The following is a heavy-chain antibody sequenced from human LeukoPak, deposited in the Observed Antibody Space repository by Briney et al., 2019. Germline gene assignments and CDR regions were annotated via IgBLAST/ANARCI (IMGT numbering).Heavy chain of an antibody. CDR2: IYHSGST. CDR3: ARLDKGITIFGVVSY. D-gene: IGHD3-3*01. CDR1: GYSISSGYY. V-gene: IGHV4-38-2*01. J-gene: IGHJ4*02. Sequence: SETLSLTCAVSGYSISSGYYWGWIRQPPGKGQERSGSIYHSGSTYYNPSLKSRVTISVDTSKNQFSLKLSSVTAADTAVYYCARLDKGITIFGVVSYWGQGTLVTVSS.